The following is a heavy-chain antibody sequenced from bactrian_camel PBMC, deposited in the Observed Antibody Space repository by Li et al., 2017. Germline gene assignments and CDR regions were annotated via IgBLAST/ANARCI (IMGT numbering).Heavy chain of an antibody. J-gene: IGHJ6*01. Sequence: VQLVESGGGLVQPGGSLRLSCAASGFTFSTYSMSWVRQAPGKGLEWLAGITNTAVNPYYADSVKGRFTIAKDNVKNTVSLQLNSLKLEYMAMYIYERPLGGATCADFDAWGQGTQVTVS. D-gene: IGHD4*01. CDR1: GFTFSTYS. CDR2: ITNTAVNP. CDR3: ERPLGGATCADFDA. V-gene: IGHV3S40*01.